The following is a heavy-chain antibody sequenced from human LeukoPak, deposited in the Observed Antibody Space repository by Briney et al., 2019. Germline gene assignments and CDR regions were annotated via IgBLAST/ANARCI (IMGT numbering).Heavy chain of an antibody. V-gene: IGHV1-8*01. CDR3: ARDRGNSGSYLNAFDI. Sequence: GASVKVSCKASGYTFTSYDINWVRQATGQGLEWMGWMNPNSGNTGYAQKFQGRVTMTRNTSISTAYMELSSLRSEDTAVYYCARDRGNSGSYLNAFDIWGQGTMVTVSS. J-gene: IGHJ3*02. CDR1: GYTFTSYD. CDR2: MNPNSGNT. D-gene: IGHD1-26*01.